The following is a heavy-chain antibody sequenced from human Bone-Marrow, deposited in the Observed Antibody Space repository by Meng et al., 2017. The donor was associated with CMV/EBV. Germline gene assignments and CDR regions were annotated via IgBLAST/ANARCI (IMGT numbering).Heavy chain of an antibody. Sequence: GGSLRLSCKGSGYSFTSYWIGWVRQMPGKGLEWMGIIYPDDSDARYSPSFKGQVTISADKSVSTAYLQWSSLKASDTAMYYCARAITVMADFDYWGLGTLVTVSS. CDR3: ARAITVMADFDY. D-gene: IGHD5-18*01. V-gene: IGHV5-51*01. CDR1: GYSFTSYW. J-gene: IGHJ4*02. CDR2: IYPDDSDA.